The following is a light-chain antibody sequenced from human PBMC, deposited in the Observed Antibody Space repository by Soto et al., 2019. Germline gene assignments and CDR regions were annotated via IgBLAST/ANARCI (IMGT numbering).Light chain of an antibody. Sequence: EIVLTQSPGTLCLSPGERATLSCRASQSVSSSYLAWYQQKPGQAPRLLIYGASSRATGIPDRFSGSGSGTDFTLTISRLEPEDFAVYYCQQYGSSPLTFGGGTKGDIK. CDR1: QSVSSSY. CDR2: GAS. J-gene: IGKJ4*01. CDR3: QQYGSSPLT. V-gene: IGKV3-20*01.